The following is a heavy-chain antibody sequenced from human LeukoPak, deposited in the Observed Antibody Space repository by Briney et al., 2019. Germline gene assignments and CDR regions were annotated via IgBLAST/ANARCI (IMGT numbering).Heavy chain of an antibody. D-gene: IGHD4-17*01. V-gene: IGHV3-23*01. J-gene: IGHJ5*02. CDR1: GFTFSTYA. CDR3: AKVADDYGDYDWFDP. CDR2: TSGSGDTT. Sequence: GGSLRLSCAASGFTFSTYAMSWVRQAPGKGLEWVSATSGSGDTTYYADSVKGRFTISRDNSKNTLYLQINSLRAGDTAVYYCAKVADDYGDYDWFDPWGQGTLVTVSS.